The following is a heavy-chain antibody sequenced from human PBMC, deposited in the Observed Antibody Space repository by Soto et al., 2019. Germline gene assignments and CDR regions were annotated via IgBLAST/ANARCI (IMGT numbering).Heavy chain of an antibody. Sequence: KTSETLSLTCTVSGGSVSSGIYYWIWIRQPPGKGLEWIGYIYYSGSTNYNPSLKSRVTISVDTSKNQFSLKLSSVTAADTAVYYCARDLGGSYRYGMDVWGQGTTVTVSS. D-gene: IGHD1-26*01. CDR2: IYYSGST. CDR1: GGSVSSGIYY. V-gene: IGHV4-61*01. J-gene: IGHJ6*02. CDR3: ARDLGGSYRYGMDV.